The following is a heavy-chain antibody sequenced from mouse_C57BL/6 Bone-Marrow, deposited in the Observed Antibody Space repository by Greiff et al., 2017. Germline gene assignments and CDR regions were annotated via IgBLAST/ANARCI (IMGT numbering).Heavy chain of an antibody. CDR2: IDPSDSYT. J-gene: IGHJ3*01. D-gene: IGHD2-4*01. Sequence: QVQLQQSGAELVMPGASVKLSCKASGYTFTSYWMHWVKQWPGQGLEWIGEIDPSDSYTNYNQKFKGKSTLTVDKSSSTAYMQLSSLTSEDSAVYDGAPYDYDGGLDYWGQGTLVTVSA. CDR1: GYTFTSYW. V-gene: IGHV1-69*01. CDR3: APYDYDGGLDY.